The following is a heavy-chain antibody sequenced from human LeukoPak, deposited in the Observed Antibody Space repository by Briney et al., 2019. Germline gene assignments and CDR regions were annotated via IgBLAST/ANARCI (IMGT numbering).Heavy chain of an antibody. D-gene: IGHD4-23*01. CDR2: VNPNSGYT. J-gene: IGHJ6*02. CDR1: GDTFTSYA. V-gene: IGHV1-8*02. Sequence: ASVKVSCKASGDTFTSYAFNWVRQATGQGLEWMGWVNPNSGYTGSVQKFQGRVTMTRDTYIDTAYMELSSLRSDDTAVYYCVRGNSHYGMDVWGQGTTVTVSS. CDR3: VRGNSHYGMDV.